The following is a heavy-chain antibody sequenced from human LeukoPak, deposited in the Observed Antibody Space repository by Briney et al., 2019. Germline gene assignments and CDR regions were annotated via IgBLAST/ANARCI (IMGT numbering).Heavy chain of an antibody. D-gene: IGHD3-10*01. V-gene: IGHV3-23*01. Sequence: PGGSLRLSCAASGFTFSSHAMSWVRQAPGKGLEWVSAVSGSGDNTYYADSVKGRFTISRGNSKNTLYLQMNSLRAEDTAVYYCAREGAVLLWFEMKEWWFDPWGQGTLVTVSS. CDR1: GFTFSSHA. J-gene: IGHJ5*02. CDR2: VSGSGDNT. CDR3: AREGAVLLWFEMKEWWFDP.